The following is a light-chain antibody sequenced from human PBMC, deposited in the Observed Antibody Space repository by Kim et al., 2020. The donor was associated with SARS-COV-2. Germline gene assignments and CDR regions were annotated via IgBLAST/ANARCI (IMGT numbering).Light chain of an antibody. CDR3: QQYNDGPCT. Sequence: SVSPGERVTLSCRASQSVSSSLAWYQQKPGQAPRLLIYSASIRAAGIPARFSGSGSGTEFILTISILQSEDIAVYYCQQYNDGPCTFGQGTKLEI. V-gene: IGKV3D-15*03. J-gene: IGKJ2*02. CDR2: SAS. CDR1: QSVSSS.